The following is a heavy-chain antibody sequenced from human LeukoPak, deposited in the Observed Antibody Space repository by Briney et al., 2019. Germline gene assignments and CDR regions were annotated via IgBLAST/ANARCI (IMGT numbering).Heavy chain of an antibody. CDR1: GGSMSSSSYY. V-gene: IGHV4-39*07. CDR2: IYYSEST. Sequence: SETLSLTCTVSGGSMSSSSYYWGWIRQPPGTGLEWIGSIYYSESTYQNPSLKSRVTISVDTSKNQFSLKLSSVTAADTAVYYCARIPTVTFFDYWGQGTLVTVSS. CDR3: ARIPTVTFFDY. D-gene: IGHD4-17*01. J-gene: IGHJ4*02.